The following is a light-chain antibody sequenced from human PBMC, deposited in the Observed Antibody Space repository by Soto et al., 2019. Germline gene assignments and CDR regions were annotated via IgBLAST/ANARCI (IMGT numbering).Light chain of an antibody. V-gene: IGKV3-20*01. CDR3: QQYHTSPLT. CDR2: GAS. CDR1: QSVSSSY. Sequence: EVVLTQSPGTLSLSPGESATLSCRASQSVSSSYISCYQQTRGQAPMRLIYGASIRATGIPDRFSGSGSGTDFTLTISILEPEYFALYCWQQYHTSPLTFGQGTKVDVK. J-gene: IGKJ1*01.